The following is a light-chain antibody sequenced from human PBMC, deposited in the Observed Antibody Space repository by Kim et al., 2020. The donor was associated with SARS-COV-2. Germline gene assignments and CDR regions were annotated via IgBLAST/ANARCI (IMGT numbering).Light chain of an antibody. Sequence: SSNYLAWYQQKPGQAPRLLIYGASSRATGIPDRFSGSGSGTDFTLTITRLEPEDFALYYCQQYSSSPATFGQGTKVDIK. CDR2: GAS. J-gene: IGKJ1*01. CDR3: QQYSSSPAT. CDR1: SSNY. V-gene: IGKV3-20*01.